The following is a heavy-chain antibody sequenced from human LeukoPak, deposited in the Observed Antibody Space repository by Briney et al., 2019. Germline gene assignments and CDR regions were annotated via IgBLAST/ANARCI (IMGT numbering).Heavy chain of an antibody. CDR2: ISAYNGNT. J-gene: IGHJ4*02. CDR3: ATDNILTGYSPKY. V-gene: IGHV1-18*01. Sequence: ASVKVSCKASGYTFTSYGISWVRQAPGQGLEWMGWISAYNGNTNYAQKLQGRVTMTEDTSTDTAYMELSSLRSEDSAVYYCATDNILTGYSPKYWGQGTLVTVSS. CDR1: GYTFTSYG. D-gene: IGHD3-9*01.